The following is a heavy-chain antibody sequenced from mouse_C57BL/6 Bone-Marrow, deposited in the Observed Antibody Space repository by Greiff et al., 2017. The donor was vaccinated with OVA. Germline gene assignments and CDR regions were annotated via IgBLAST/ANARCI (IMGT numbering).Heavy chain of an antibody. Sequence: QVQLKESGAELARPGASVKLSCKASGYTFTSYGISWVKQRTGQGLEWIGEIYPRSGNTYYNEKFKGKATLTADKSSSTAYMELRSLTSEDSAVYFCARRFLHYYGSSWAWFAYWGQGTLVTVSA. CDR1: GYTFTSYG. D-gene: IGHD1-1*01. V-gene: IGHV1-81*01. J-gene: IGHJ3*01. CDR2: IYPRSGNT. CDR3: ARRFLHYYGSSWAWFAY.